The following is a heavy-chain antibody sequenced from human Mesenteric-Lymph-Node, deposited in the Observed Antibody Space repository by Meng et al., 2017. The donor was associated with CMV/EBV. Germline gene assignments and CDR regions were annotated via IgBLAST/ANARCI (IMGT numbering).Heavy chain of an antibody. Sequence: SETLSLTCTVSGGSINSDDYYWSWIRQHPGKGLEWIGYISYSGSTYYNPSLKSRVTISVDTSKNQFSLKLSSVTAADTAVYYCARHGFYDSDAFDIWGQGTMVTVSS. CDR3: ARHGFYDSDAFDI. V-gene: IGHV4-31*03. CDR2: ISYSGST. D-gene: IGHD3-9*01. J-gene: IGHJ3*02. CDR1: GGSINSDDYY.